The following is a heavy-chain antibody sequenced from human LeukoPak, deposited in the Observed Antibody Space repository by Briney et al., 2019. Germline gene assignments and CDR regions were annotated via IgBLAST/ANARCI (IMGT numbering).Heavy chain of an antibody. D-gene: IGHD6-19*01. J-gene: IGHJ6*02. CDR1: GYTFTGYY. V-gene: IGHV1-2*02. Sequence: ASVKVSCKASGYTFTGYYMHWVRPAPGQGLAWMGWINPNSGGTNYAQKFQGRVTMTRDTSISTAYMELSRLRSDDTAVYYCARYSSGGFGLYVWGQGTTVTVSS. CDR3: ARYSSGGFGLYV. CDR2: INPNSGGT.